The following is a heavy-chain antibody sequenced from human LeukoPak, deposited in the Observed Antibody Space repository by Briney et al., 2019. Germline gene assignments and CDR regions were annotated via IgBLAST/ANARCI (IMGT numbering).Heavy chain of an antibody. J-gene: IGHJ3*02. CDR1: GFTFSSYW. Sequence: GGSLRLSCAASGFTFSSYWMSWVRQAPGKGLECVAYISRSGTTILYADSVEGRFTISRDNAKSTMFLQMSSLRTEDTAVYYCARGGIYDLDDSFDMWGHGTKVIVAS. V-gene: IGHV3-48*04. CDR2: ISRSGTTI. D-gene: IGHD2/OR15-2a*01. CDR3: ARGGIYDLDDSFDM.